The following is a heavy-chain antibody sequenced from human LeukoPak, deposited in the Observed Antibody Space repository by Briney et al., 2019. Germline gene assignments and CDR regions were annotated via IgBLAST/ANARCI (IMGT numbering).Heavy chain of an antibody. CDR3: ATRLLAGVVAPRDAFDI. J-gene: IGHJ3*02. D-gene: IGHD2-2*01. CDR2: FDPDDGET. CDR1: GYTLTELS. Sequence: ASVKVSCKVSGYTLTELSMHWVRQAPGKGLEWMGGFDPDDGETIYAQKFQGRVTMTEDTSTDTAYMELSSLRSEDTAVYYCATRLLAGVVAPRDAFDIWGQGTMVTVSS. V-gene: IGHV1-24*01.